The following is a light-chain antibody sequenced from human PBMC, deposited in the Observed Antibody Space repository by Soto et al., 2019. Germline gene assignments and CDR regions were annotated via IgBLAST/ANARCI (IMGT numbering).Light chain of an antibody. J-gene: IGKJ1*01. CDR1: QSISSY. CDR2: AAS. Sequence: DIQMTQSPSSLSASVGDRVTITCRASQSISSYLNWYQQKPGKAPKLLIYAASSLQSGVPSRFSGSASGTDFTLTISSLQPEDFATYYCLQDYSYPWTFGQGTKV. CDR3: LQDYSYPWT. V-gene: IGKV1-39*01.